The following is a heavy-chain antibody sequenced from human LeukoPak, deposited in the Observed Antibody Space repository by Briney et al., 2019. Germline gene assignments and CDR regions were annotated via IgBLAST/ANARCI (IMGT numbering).Heavy chain of an antibody. CDR2: IKQDGSEK. J-gene: IGHJ6*03. V-gene: IGHV3-7*03. CDR1: GFTFSSYW. D-gene: IGHD5-18*01. CDR3: ARTNSYGYYYYMDV. Sequence: GGSLRLSCAASGFTFSSYWMSWVRQAPGKGLEWVANIKQDGSEKYYVDSVKGRFTISRDNAKNSLYLQMNSLRAEDTALYHCARTNSYGYYYYMDVWGKGTTVTISS.